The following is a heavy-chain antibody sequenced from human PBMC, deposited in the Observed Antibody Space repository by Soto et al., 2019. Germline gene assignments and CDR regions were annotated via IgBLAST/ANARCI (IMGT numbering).Heavy chain of an antibody. CDR3: ERHGAGVTLYDY. Sequence: SETLSLTCTVSGGSISSSSYYWGWIRQPPGKGLEWIGSIYYSGSTYYNPSLKSRVTISVDTSKNQFSLKLSSVTAADTAVYYCERHGAGVTLYDYWGQGTLVTV. V-gene: IGHV4-39*01. CDR2: IYYSGST. CDR1: GGSISSSSYY. J-gene: IGHJ4*02. D-gene: IGHD2-21*02.